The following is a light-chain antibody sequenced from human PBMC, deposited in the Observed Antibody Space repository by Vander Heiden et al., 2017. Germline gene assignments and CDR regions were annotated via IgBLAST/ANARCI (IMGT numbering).Light chain of an antibody. CDR3: AAWDDSLNGCF. CDR1: SPNIGSNT. CDR2: NNN. J-gene: IGLJ1*01. V-gene: IGLV1-44*01. Sequence: QSVLTQPPSASGTPGQRVTISCPGSSPNIGSNTVNWYQQLPGTAPKLLIYNNNQRPSGVPDRFSGSKSGTSASLAITGLQSEDEADYYGAAWDDSLNGCFFGTGTKLTVL.